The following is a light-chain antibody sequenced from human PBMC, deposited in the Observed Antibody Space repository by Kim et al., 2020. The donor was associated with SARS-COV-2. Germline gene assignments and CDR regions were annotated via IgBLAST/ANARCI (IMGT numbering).Light chain of an antibody. CDR3: LQRSDWPLT. J-gene: IGKJ4*01. CDR1: QSVTTF. Sequence: LSPGERATLSCRASQSVTTFLVWFQQKPGQTPRLLIYDASNRATGTPVRFSGSGSGTDFTLTISSLEPEDSAIYYCLQRSDWPLTFGGGTKVDIK. CDR2: DAS. V-gene: IGKV3-11*01.